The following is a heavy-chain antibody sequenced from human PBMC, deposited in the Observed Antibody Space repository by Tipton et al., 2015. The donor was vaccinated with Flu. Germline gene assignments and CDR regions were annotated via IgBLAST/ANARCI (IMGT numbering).Heavy chain of an antibody. CDR1: GGSFSNYY. J-gene: IGHJ5*02. CDR2: IFYTGDT. Sequence: PSLTCTVSGGSFSNYYWNWIRQPPGKGLEWIGYIFYTGDTSYNPSLKSRVTISTETSKNQFSLKLTSVTAADTAVYYCATLQAPPGPPSWGQGTLVTVSS. CDR3: ATLQAPPGPPS. V-gene: IGHV4-59*12. D-gene: IGHD6-13*01.